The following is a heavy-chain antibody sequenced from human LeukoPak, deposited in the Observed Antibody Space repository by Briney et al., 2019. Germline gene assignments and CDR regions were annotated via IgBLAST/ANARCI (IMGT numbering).Heavy chain of an antibody. J-gene: IGHJ4*02. CDR1: GFTFSSYA. CDR2: ISGSGGST. Sequence: GGSLRLSCAASGFTFSSYAMSWVRQAPGKGLEWVSAISGSGGSTYYADSVKGRFTISRDNSKNTLYLQMNSLRAEDTAVYYCAKGRGYCSSTSCYPFDYWGQGTLVTVSS. CDR3: AKGRGYCSSTSCYPFDY. D-gene: IGHD2-2*01. V-gene: IGHV3-23*01.